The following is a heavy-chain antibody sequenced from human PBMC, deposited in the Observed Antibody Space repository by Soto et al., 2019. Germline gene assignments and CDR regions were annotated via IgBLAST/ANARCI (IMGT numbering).Heavy chain of an antibody. Sequence: EVQLVESGGGLVQPGGSLRLPCAASGFTFSSYWMHWVRQAPGKGLVWVSRINSDGSSTSYADSVKGRFTISRDNAKNTLYLQMNSLRAEDTAVYYCARDRGDDYIWGSYRFDAFDIWGQGTMVTVSS. CDR2: INSDGSST. CDR3: ARDRGDDYIWGSYRFDAFDI. V-gene: IGHV3-74*01. D-gene: IGHD3-16*02. J-gene: IGHJ3*02. CDR1: GFTFSSYW.